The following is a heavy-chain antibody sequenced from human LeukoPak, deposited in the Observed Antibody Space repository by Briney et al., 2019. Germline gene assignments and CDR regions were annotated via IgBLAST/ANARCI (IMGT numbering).Heavy chain of an antibody. J-gene: IGHJ4*02. CDR3: AREDSSDYYYDSSGHNDY. CDR1: GFTFDDYA. CDR2: ISWNSGSI. V-gene: IGHV3-9*01. Sequence: PGGSLRLSCAASGFTFDDYAMHWVRQAPGKGLEWVSGISWNSGSIGYADSVKGRFTISRDNAKNSLYLQMNSLRAEDTAVYYCAREDSSDYYYDSSGHNDYWGQGTLVTVSS. D-gene: IGHD3-22*01.